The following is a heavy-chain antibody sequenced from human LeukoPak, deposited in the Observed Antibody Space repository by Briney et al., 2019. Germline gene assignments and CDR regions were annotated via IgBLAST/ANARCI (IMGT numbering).Heavy chain of an antibody. D-gene: IGHD2-15*01. Sequence: SETLSLTCSVSGGSISPYYWSWIWQPPGKGLEWIGYIYYSGTTNYNPSLQSRVTIPVATSKNQFSLKLSSVTAADTALYYCARDRASAGGFDYWGQGTLVTVSS. CDR2: IYYSGTT. CDR3: ARDRASAGGFDY. J-gene: IGHJ4*02. CDR1: GGSISPYY. V-gene: IGHV4-59*01.